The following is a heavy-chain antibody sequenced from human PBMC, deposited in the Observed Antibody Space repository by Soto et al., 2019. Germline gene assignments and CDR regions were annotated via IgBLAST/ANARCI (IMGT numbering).Heavy chain of an antibody. CDR3: ARDIDYDIDY. J-gene: IGHJ4*02. D-gene: IGHD4-17*01. V-gene: IGHV1-18*01. Sequence: QVQLVQSGPEVQKPGASVKVSCKASGYIFNNYGISWVRLAPGQGLEWMGWIYSKEGRINFAQKFQGRVTLTTDTSTSTAYVELRSLRFDDSAVYFCARDIDYDIDYWGQGTLVTVSS. CDR1: GYIFNNYG. CDR2: IYSKEGRI.